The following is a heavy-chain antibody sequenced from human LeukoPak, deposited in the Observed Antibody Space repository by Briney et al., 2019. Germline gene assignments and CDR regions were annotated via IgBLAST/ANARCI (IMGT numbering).Heavy chain of an antibody. Sequence: SVEVSCKASGGTFSSYAISWVRQAPGQGLEWMGGIIPIFGTANYAQKFQGRVTITADKSTSTAYMELSSLRSEDTAVYYCASGHYYDSTLFQHWGQGTLVTVSS. D-gene: IGHD3-22*01. V-gene: IGHV1-69*06. CDR1: GGTFSSYA. CDR3: ASGHYYDSTLFQH. J-gene: IGHJ1*01. CDR2: IIPIFGTA.